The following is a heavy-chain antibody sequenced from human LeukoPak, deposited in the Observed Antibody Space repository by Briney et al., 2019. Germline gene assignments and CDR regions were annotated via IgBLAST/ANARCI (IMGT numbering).Heavy chain of an antibody. J-gene: IGHJ3*01. V-gene: IGHV1-8*02. D-gene: IGHD3-22*01. CDR2: MNPNSGNT. Sequence: ASVKVSCKASGYTFTSYGISWVRQAPGQGLEWMGWMNPNSGNTGYAQKFQGRVTMTRNTSISTAYMELSSLRSEDTAVYYCARINGYYYDSSGYPGWGQGTMVTVSS. CDR1: GYTFTSYG. CDR3: ARINGYYYDSSGYPG.